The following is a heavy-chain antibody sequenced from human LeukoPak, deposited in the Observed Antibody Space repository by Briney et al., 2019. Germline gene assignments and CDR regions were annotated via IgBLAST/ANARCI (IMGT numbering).Heavy chain of an antibody. Sequence: PSETLSLTCTVSGGSVSSYYWSWIRQPPGKGLEWIGYIYYSGSTNYNPSLRSRVTISVDTSKNQFSLKLSSVTAADTAVYYCARSYYDILTGYYQFDYWGQGTLVTVSS. CDR2: IYYSGST. CDR3: ARSYYDILTGYYQFDY. CDR1: GGSVSSYY. D-gene: IGHD3-9*01. J-gene: IGHJ4*02. V-gene: IGHV4-59*02.